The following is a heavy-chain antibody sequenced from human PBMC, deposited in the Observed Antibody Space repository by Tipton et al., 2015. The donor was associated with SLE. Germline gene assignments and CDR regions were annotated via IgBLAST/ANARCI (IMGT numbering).Heavy chain of an antibody. CDR3: ARGASGSSDY. V-gene: IGHV4-61*02. D-gene: IGHD1-26*01. CDR2: IYTSGST. CDR1: GGSISSGNYY. J-gene: IGHJ4*02. Sequence: TLSLTCTVSGGSISSGNYYWSWIRQPAGKGLEWIGRIYTSGSTNYNPSLKSRVTISVDTSKNQFSLKLSSVTAADTAVYYCARGASGSSDYWGQGTLVTVSS.